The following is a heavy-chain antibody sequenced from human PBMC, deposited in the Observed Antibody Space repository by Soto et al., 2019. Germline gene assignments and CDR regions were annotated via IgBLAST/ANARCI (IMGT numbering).Heavy chain of an antibody. CDR2: MGPNSGNT. V-gene: IGHV1-8*02. CDR3: ATGGYNWNDFGQ. Sequence: ASVKVSCKASGFRFTSYDINWVRQATGQGLEWMGWMGPNSGNTAYAQKFQGRVTMTRNTSVSTAYMELSSLRSDDTAVYYCATGGYNWNDFGQWGQGTLVTVSS. J-gene: IGHJ4*02. D-gene: IGHD1-20*01. CDR1: GFRFTSYD.